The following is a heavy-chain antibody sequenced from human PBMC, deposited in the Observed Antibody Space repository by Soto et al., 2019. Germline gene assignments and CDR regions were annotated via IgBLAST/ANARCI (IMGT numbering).Heavy chain of an antibody. J-gene: IGHJ6*03. CDR3: ARGRREWLGYYYMDV. V-gene: IGHV1-3*01. D-gene: IGHD3-3*01. CDR1: GYTFTSYA. CDR2: INAGNGNT. Sequence: QVQLVQSGAEVKKPGASVKVSCKASGYTFTSYAMHWVRQAPGQRLEWMGWINAGNGNTKYSQKFQGRVTITRDTSASTAYMGLRSLRFEDTAVYYCARGRREWLGYYYMDVWVNGTTVTVSS.